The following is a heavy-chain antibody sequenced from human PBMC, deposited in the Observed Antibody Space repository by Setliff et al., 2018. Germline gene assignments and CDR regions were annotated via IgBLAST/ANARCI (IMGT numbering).Heavy chain of an antibody. CDR2: IRYDGSNK. CDR3: AKDRGSAEPYYFDY. J-gene: IGHJ4*02. V-gene: IGHV3-30*02. D-gene: IGHD2-15*01. Sequence: PGGSLRLSCAASGFTFSSYGMHWVRQAPGKGLEWVAFIRYDGSNKYYADSVKGRFTISRDNSKNTLYLQMNSLRAEDTAVYYCAKDRGSAEPYYFDYWGQGTLVTVSS. CDR1: GFTFSSYG.